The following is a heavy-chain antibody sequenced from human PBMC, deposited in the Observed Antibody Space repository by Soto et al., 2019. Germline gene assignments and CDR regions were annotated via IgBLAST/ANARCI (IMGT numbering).Heavy chain of an antibody. D-gene: IGHD3-22*01. CDR2: INHSGST. J-gene: IGHJ4*02. Sequence: SETLSLTCAVYGGSFSGYYWSWIRQPPGKGLEWIGEINHSGSTNYNPSLKSRVTISVDTSKNQFSLKLSSVTAADTAVYYCARSDGSMIVVVKQYYFDYWGQGTLVTVSS. CDR1: GGSFSGYY. CDR3: ARSDGSMIVVVKQYYFDY. V-gene: IGHV4-34*01.